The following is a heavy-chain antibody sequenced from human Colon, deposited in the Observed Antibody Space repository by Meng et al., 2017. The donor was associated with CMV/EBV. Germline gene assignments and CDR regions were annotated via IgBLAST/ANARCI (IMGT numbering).Heavy chain of an antibody. CDR1: GYTLTSYG. V-gene: IGHV1-18*01. J-gene: IGHJ4*02. Sequence: HVQRVQSGAEVEEPWASVFVSCRFSGYTLTSYGINWVRQAPGQGLEWMGWISGSTGYTNRAQKFQGRVTMTTDTSTSTAYLALTSLTSNDTAVYYCARGRPNWSGVLDYWGQGTLVTVSS. CDR2: ISGSTGYT. D-gene: IGHD1-1*01. CDR3: ARGRPNWSGVLDY.